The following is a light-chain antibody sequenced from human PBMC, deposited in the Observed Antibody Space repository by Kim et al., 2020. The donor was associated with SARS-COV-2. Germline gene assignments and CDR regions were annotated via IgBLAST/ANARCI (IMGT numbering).Light chain of an antibody. CDR1: QSVSSSY. CDR3: QQYGSSHWT. CDR2: GAS. Sequence: SPGDRATLSCRASQSVSSSYLAWYQQKPGQAPRLLIYGASSRATGIPDRFSGSGSGTDFTLTISRLEPEDFAVYYCQQYGSSHWTFGQGTKVDIK. V-gene: IGKV3-20*01. J-gene: IGKJ1*01.